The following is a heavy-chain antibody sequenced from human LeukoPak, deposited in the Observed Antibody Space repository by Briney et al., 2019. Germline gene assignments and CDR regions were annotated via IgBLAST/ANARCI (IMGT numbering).Heavy chain of an antibody. CDR3: AKDLTGVNYCLDQ. J-gene: IGHJ4*02. CDR1: GFAFSSYT. V-gene: IGHV3-21*01. D-gene: IGHD1-7*01. Sequence: GGSLRLSCAASGFAFSSYTMIWVRQAPGKGLEWVSFISSSSSYIYYADSVKGRFTISRDNAKNSLYLQMNSLRAEDTAVYYCAKDLTGVNYCLDQWGQGTLVTVSS. CDR2: ISSSSSYI.